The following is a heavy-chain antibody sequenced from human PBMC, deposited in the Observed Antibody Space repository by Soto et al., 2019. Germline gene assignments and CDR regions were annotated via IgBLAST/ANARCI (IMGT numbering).Heavy chain of an antibody. CDR3: GRGGELAGWMPFDS. V-gene: IGHV1-69*01. D-gene: IGHD6-19*01. J-gene: IGHJ4*02. CDR1: GGTFNTDG. Sequence: QVHLVQSGAEVKKPGSSVKVSCRASGGTFNTDGFNWVRQAPGQGLEWMGGIIPLFGTTTYAQNFQGRVTITADQSTTTAFMEMSGLTSEDTAVYCCGRGGELAGWMPFDSWGQGTLVTVSS. CDR2: IIPLFGTT.